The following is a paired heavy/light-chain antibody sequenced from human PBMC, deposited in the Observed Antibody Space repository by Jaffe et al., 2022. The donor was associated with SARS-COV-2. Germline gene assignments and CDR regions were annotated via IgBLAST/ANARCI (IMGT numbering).Light chain of an antibody. Sequence: DIVMTQSPQSLGLSLGERATINCRSSRTLFYGTENKNYLAWYQMKPGQPPRLLIYWASTRQSGVPDRFSGSGSETDFTLTITNLQLEDVALYYCQQYYGMPFTFGRGTTVDI. J-gene: IGKJ3*01. CDR1: RTLFYGTENKNY. CDR3: QQYYGMPFT. CDR2: WAS. V-gene: IGKV4-1*01.
Heavy chain of an antibody. D-gene: IGHD2-2*01. V-gene: IGHV3-11*06. J-gene: IGHJ6*02. CDR3: GKERGVATSPYGVDV. CDR2: IGTTPNYT. Sequence: QEQLVESGGGLARPGGSLRLSCKGSGFTFRDTYFNWIRVTPEKGPEWVSSIGTTPNYTHYAAAVTGRFTVSRDNNENSLYLQMNSLRIEDTATYYCGKERGVATSPYGVDVWGQGATVIVTS. CDR1: GFTFRDTY.